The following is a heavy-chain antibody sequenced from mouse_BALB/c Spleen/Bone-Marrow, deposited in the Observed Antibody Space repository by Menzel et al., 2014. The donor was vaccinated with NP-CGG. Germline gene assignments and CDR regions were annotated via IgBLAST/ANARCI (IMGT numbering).Heavy chain of an antibody. CDR3: TTLARNNFDY. V-gene: IGHV1-5*01. CDR2: IHPGNSDT. CDR1: GYTFSNYW. Sequence: EVQLQQSGIVLARPGAAVKMSCKASGYTFSNYWMHWIKQRPGQGLEWIGTIHPGNSDTTYNQKFKGKAKLTAVTSTSTAYMELSSLTNEDSAVYYCTTLARNNFDYWGQGTTLTVSS. J-gene: IGHJ2*01. D-gene: IGHD5-1-1*01.